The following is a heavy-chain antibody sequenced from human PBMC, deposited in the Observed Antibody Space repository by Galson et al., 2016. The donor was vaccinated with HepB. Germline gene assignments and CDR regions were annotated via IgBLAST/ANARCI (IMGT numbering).Heavy chain of an antibody. J-gene: IGHJ4*02. V-gene: IGHV1-69*13. Sequence: SVKVSCKASGGTFRNYRIDWVRQAPGQGLEWMGGIIPMSGTPNYAQKFQVRVAFTADESTSTAYMEVSSLRFEDTAVYYCARGGPSNQALLFPEPLRTWGQGTPVTVSS. D-gene: IGHD1-14*01. CDR1: GGTFRNYR. CDR2: IIPMSGTP. CDR3: ARGGPSNQALLFPEPLRT.